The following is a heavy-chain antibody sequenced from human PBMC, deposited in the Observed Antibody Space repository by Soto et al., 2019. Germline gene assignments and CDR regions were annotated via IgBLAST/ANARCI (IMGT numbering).Heavy chain of an antibody. D-gene: IGHD3-16*01. CDR3: ARDGGGLAH. CDR1: GFTFRNYR. CDR2: ISDDGGTT. Sequence: EVQLVESGGDLVQPGDSLRLSCAASGFTFRNYRMHWVRQVPGKGLVWVSFISDDGGTTRYADSVKGRFTISRDNAKNTVYLEMNSLTVDDTAMYYCARDGGGLAHWGQGALVTVSS. J-gene: IGHJ1*01. V-gene: IGHV3-74*01.